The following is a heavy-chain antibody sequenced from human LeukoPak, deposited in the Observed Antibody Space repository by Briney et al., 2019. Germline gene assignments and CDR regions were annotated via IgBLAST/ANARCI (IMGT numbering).Heavy chain of an antibody. CDR2: IFYSGST. Sequence: SETLSLTCTVAAGSISNYHWSWIRQPPGKGLEWIGCIFYSGSTYYNPSLKSRVTMSVDTSKNQFSLKLSSVTAADTAVYYCARGLSGSYYPNWFDPWGQGTLVTVSS. CDR1: AGSISNYH. J-gene: IGHJ5*02. V-gene: IGHV4-59*12. D-gene: IGHD3-10*01. CDR3: ARGLSGSYYPNWFDP.